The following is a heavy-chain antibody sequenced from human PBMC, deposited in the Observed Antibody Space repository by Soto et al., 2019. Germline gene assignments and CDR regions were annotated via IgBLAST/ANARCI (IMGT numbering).Heavy chain of an antibody. D-gene: IGHD3-9*01. V-gene: IGHV3-73*01. J-gene: IGHJ3*02. CDR1: GFTFSGSA. Sequence: PGGSLRLSCAASGFTFSGSAMHWVRQASGKGLEWVGRIRSKANSYATAYAASVKGRFTISRDDSKNTAYLQMNSLKTEDTAVYYFTSVLRYFDWLLYPNAFDIWGQGTMVTVSS. CDR3: TSVLRYFDWLLYPNAFDI. CDR2: IRSKANSYAT.